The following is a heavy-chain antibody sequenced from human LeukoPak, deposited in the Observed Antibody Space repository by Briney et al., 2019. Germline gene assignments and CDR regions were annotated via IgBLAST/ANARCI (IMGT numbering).Heavy chain of an antibody. J-gene: IGHJ4*02. CDR3: AGERSDMIDY. CDR2: ISGGSDGT. V-gene: IGHV3-23*01. D-gene: IGHD3-16*01. CDR1: GFTFINYA. Sequence: PGGSLRLSCAASGFTFINYAMSWVRQAPGMGLEWVSGISGGSDGTYYADSVKGRFTISRDNAKNTLYLQMNSLRAEDTAVYYCAGERSDMIDYWGQGTLVTVAS.